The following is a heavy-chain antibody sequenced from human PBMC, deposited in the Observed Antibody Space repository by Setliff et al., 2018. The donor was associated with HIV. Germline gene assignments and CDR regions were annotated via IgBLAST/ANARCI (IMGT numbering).Heavy chain of an antibody. CDR2: VSHTGST. J-gene: IGHJ4*02. V-gene: IGHV4-34*01. CDR3: ARDRRSIFGVVSYFDY. CDR1: GGSLSGYY. Sequence: SETLSLTCAVYGGSLSGYYWRWIRQPPGKGLEWIGDVSHTGSTNYNPSLKSRITISADTPKNQFSLKLSSVTAADTAVYYCARDRRSIFGVVSYFDYWGQGTLVTVSS. D-gene: IGHD3-3*01.